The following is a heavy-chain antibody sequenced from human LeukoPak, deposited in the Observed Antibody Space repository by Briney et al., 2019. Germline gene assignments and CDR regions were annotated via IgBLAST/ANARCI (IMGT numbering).Heavy chain of an antibody. V-gene: IGHV3-30-3*01. D-gene: IGHD6-13*01. J-gene: IGHJ2*01. CDR2: ISYDGSNK. CDR3: ARVGASSWYLWYFDL. Sequence: GGSLRLSCAASGFTFSSYAMHWVRQAPGKGLEWVAVISYDGSNKYYADSVKGRFTISRDNSKNTLYLQMNSLRAEDTAVYYCARVGASSWYLWYFDLWGRGTLVTVSS. CDR1: GFTFSSYA.